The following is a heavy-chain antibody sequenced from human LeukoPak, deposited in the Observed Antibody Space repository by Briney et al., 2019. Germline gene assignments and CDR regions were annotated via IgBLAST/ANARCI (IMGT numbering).Heavy chain of an antibody. J-gene: IGHJ3*02. CDR2: IRYDGSNK. Sequence: GGSLRPSCAALGFPFSSYGMNWVRQAPGKGLEGVAFIRYDGSNKYYADSVKGRFTISRDNSKNTLYLQMNSLRAEDTAVYYCAKDRQLWFSNDAFDIWGQGTMVTVSS. D-gene: IGHD5-18*01. CDR3: AKDRQLWFSNDAFDI. CDR1: GFPFSSYG. V-gene: IGHV3-30*02.